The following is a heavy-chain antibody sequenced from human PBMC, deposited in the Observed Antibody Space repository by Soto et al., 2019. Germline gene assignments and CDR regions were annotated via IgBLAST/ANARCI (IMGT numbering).Heavy chain of an antibody. CDR2: ISGSGAST. Sequence: VGSLRLSCVASGFTFNKYALAWVRQAPGKGLEWVSAISGSGASTYDADSVKGRFTISRDNSNNTLYLQMNSLRAEDTAVYYCASSSGALDVYGMDIWGPGTTLTVSS. D-gene: IGHD1-1*01. CDR1: GFTFNKYA. CDR3: ASSSGALDVYGMDI. V-gene: IGHV3-23*01. J-gene: IGHJ6*02.